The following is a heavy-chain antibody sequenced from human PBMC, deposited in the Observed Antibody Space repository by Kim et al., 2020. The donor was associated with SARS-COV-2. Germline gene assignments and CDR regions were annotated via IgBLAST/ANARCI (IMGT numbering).Heavy chain of an antibody. D-gene: IGHD3-22*01. V-gene: IGHV1-8*01. CDR3: ARGARGSTMIVVVPLYYYYMDV. CDR2: MNHNSGNT. CDR1: GYTFTSYD. J-gene: IGHJ6*03. Sequence: ASVKVSCKASGYTFTSYDINWVRQATGQGLEWMGWMNHNSGNTGYAQKFQGRVTMTRNTSISTAYMELSSLRSEDTAVYYCARGARGSTMIVVVPLYYYYMDVGGKGTTVTVSS.